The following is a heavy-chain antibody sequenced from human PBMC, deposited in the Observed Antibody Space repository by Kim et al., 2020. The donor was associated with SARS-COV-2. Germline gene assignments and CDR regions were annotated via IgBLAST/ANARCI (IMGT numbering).Heavy chain of an antibody. CDR1: GFTFSDHY. J-gene: IGHJ3*02. CDR3: ALPGLLRSDAVDI. V-gene: IGHV3-72*01. CDR2: TRNKANSYTT. D-gene: IGHD5-12*01. Sequence: GGSLRLSCAASGFTFSDHYMDWVRQAPGKGLEWVGRTRNKANSYTTEYAASVKGRFTISRDDSKNSLYLQMNSLKTEDTAVYYCALPGLLRSDAVDIWGQGTMVTVSS.